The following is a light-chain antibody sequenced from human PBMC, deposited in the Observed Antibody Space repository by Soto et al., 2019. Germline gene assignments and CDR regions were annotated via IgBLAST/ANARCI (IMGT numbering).Light chain of an antibody. CDR1: SSDVGGYNY. CDR3: NSYTSSGTLGV. CDR2: EVC. V-gene: IGLV2-14*01. J-gene: IGLJ1*01. Sequence: QSALTQPDSVSGSPGQSITISCTGTSSDVGGYNYVSWYQQHPGKAPKLMIYEVCNRPSGVSNRFSGSKSGNTASLTISGLQAEDEADYYCNSYTSSGTLGVFGTGTKLTVL.